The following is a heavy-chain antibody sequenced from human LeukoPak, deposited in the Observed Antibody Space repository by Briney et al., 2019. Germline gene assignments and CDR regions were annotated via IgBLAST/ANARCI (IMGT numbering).Heavy chain of an antibody. CDR1: GGSFSGYY. Sequence: PSETLSLTCAVYGGSFSGYYWSWIRQPPGKGLEWIGEINHSGSTNYNPSLKSRVTISVDTSKNQFSLQLSSVTAADTAVYYCARQGYGDYLGYWGQGQLVTVSS. CDR2: INHSGST. D-gene: IGHD4-17*01. J-gene: IGHJ4*02. V-gene: IGHV4-34*01. CDR3: ARQGYGDYLGY.